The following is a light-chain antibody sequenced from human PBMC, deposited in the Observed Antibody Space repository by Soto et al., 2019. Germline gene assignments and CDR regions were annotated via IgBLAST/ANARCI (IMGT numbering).Light chain of an antibody. V-gene: IGKV1-39*01. CDR2: AAS. CDR3: QQTYTAPYT. J-gene: IGKJ2*01. CDR1: QNIRSY. Sequence: DIQMTQSPSSLSASVGDRVTITCRASQNIRSYLNWYQLKSGKAPKLLIYAASSFQSGVPSRFSGSGPGTDFTLVISGLQPEDFATYYCQQTYTAPYTFGQGTQLEIK.